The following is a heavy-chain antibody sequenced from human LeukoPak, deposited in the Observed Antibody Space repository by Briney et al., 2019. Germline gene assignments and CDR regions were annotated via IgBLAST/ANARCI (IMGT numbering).Heavy chain of an antibody. CDR1: GGSISSSSYY. CDR3: ARGVTMIVVVIHDWYFDL. Sequence: SETLSLTCAVSGGSISSSSYYWGWIRQPPGKGLEWIGSIYYSRSTYYNPSLKSRVTISVDTSKNQFSLKLSSLTAADTAVYYCARGVTMIVVVIHDWYFDLWGRGTLVTVSS. J-gene: IGHJ2*01. CDR2: IYYSRST. D-gene: IGHD3-22*01. V-gene: IGHV4-39*01.